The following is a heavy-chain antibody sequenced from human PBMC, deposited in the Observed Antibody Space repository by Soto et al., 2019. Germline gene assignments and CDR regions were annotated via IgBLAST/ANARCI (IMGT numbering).Heavy chain of an antibody. Sequence: PGGSLRLSCTASGFTFSSYSMSWVRQAPGKGLEWVSAISGSGGNTYYADSVKGRFTISRDNSKNTLYLQMNSLRAEDTAVYYCAKSITARPFDYWGQGALVTVSS. J-gene: IGHJ4*02. CDR3: AKSITARPFDY. CDR1: GFTFSSYS. V-gene: IGHV3-23*01. D-gene: IGHD6-6*01. CDR2: ISGSGGNT.